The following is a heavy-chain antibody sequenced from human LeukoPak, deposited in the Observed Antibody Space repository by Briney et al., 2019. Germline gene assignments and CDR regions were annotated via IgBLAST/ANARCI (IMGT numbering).Heavy chain of an antibody. CDR3: AKSPYDSSGYYPYYFDY. CDR2: ISWNSGSI. V-gene: IGHV3-9*03. D-gene: IGHD3-22*01. J-gene: IGHJ4*02. Sequence: GGSPRLSCAASGFTFDDYAMHWVRQAPGKGLEWVSGISWNSGSIGYADSVKGRFTISRDNAKNSLYLQMNSLRAEDMALYYCAKSPYDSSGYYPYYFDYWGQGTLVTVSS. CDR1: GFTFDDYA.